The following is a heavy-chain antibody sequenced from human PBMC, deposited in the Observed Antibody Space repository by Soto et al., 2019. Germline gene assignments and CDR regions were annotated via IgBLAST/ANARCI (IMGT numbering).Heavy chain of an antibody. D-gene: IGHD3-10*01. Sequence: QLQLVQSGAEVKKPGSLVRVSCKASGDTFTKYAISWLRQAPGQGLEWMGGIVPVFGTLNHAQRFKGRVTITADKSTSTSYVELTSLTAEDTAVYYCAGVASGSTWYYFDYWGQGTLVTVSS. CDR3: AGVASGSTWYYFDY. V-gene: IGHV1-69*06. J-gene: IGHJ4*02. CDR2: IVPVFGTL. CDR1: GDTFTKYA.